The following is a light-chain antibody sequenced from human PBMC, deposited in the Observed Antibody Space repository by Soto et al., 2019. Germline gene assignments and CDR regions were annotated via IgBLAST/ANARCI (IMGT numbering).Light chain of an antibody. CDR1: QNINNN. J-gene: IGKJ2*01. V-gene: IGKV3-15*01. CDR3: QQYNNWPPYT. CDR2: GAS. Sequence: VMTQSPATLSVSPGERATLSCRASQNINNNLAWYQQRPGQAPRLLIYGASTRATGIPARFSGSGSGAEFSLTISSLQSEDFAVYYCQQYNNWPPYTFGQGTKLDI.